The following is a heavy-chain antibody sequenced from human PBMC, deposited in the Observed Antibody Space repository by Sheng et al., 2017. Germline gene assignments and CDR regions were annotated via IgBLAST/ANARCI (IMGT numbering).Heavy chain of an antibody. J-gene: IGHJ4*02. Sequence: QVQLQQWGAGLLKPSETLSLTCAVYGGSFSGYYWSWIRQPPGKGLEWIGEINHSGSTNYNPSLKSRVTISVDTSKNQFSLKLSSVTAADTAVYYCARGESGSGSYLIWGQGTLVTVSS. V-gene: IGHV4-34*01. CDR3: ARGESGSGSYLI. D-gene: IGHD1-26*01. CDR2: INHSGST. CDR1: GGSFSGYY.